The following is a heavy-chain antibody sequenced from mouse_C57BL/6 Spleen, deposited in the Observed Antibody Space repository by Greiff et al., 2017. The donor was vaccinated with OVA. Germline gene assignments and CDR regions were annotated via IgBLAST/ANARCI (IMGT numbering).Heavy chain of an antibody. CDR2: IYPGDGDT. D-gene: IGHD3-2*02. CDR1: GYAFSSSW. J-gene: IGHJ4*01. V-gene: IGHV1-82*01. CDR3: ARSGSRYYAMDY. Sequence: VQLQQSGPELVKPGASVKISCKASGYAFSSSWMNWVKQRPGKGLEWIGRIYPGDGDTNYNGKFKGKATLTADKSSSTAYMQLSSLTSEDSAVYCCARSGSRYYAMDYWGQGTSVTVSS.